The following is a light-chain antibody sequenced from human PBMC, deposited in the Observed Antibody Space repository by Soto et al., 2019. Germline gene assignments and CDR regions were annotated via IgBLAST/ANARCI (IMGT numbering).Light chain of an antibody. V-gene: IGKV3-15*01. CDR1: QSVSSN. CDR3: QHYNNWPRT. CDR2: GAS. J-gene: IGKJ1*01. Sequence: EIVMTQSPATPSLSPGERATLSCKASQSVSSNLAWYQQKPGQAPRLLIYGASTRATGIPARFSGGGSGTEFTLTISSLQSEDFAVYYCQHYNNWPRTFGQGNKV.